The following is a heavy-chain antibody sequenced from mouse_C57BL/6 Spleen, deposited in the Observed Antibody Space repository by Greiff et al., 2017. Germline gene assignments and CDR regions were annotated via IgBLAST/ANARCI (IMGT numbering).Heavy chain of an antibody. CDR3: ARMVTTEAWFAY. CDR1: GYTFPSYW. Sequence: QVQLQQPGAELVKPGASVKLSCKASGYTFPSYWMQWVKQRPGQGLEWIGEVDPSDSYTNYNQKFKGKATLTVDTSSSTAYMQLSSLTSEDSAVYYCARMVTTEAWFAYWGQGTLVTGSA. D-gene: IGHD2-2*01. V-gene: IGHV1-50*01. CDR2: VDPSDSYT. J-gene: IGHJ3*01.